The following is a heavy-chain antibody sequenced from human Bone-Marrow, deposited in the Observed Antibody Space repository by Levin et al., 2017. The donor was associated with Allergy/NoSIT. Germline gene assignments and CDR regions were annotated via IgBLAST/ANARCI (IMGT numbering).Heavy chain of an antibody. Sequence: SQTLSLTCAVSGYSICSGYYWGWIRQPPGKGLEWIGSIYHSGSTYYNPSLKSRVTISVDTSKNQFSLKLSSVTAADTAVYYCARQGTPTTIFGVARYYYFDYWGQGTLVTVSS. J-gene: IGHJ4*02. CDR3: ARQGTPTTIFGVARYYYFDY. D-gene: IGHD3-3*01. CDR1: GYSICSGYY. V-gene: IGHV4-38-2*01. CDR2: IYHSGST.